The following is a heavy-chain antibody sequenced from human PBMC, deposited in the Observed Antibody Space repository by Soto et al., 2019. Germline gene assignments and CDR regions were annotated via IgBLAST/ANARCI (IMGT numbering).Heavy chain of an antibody. D-gene: IGHD2-21*02. CDR1: GASLRSGGYS. CDR3: ASRTDTGLDF. V-gene: IGHV4-30-2*01. J-gene: IGHJ4*02. CDR2: SYLSGNT. Sequence: QLQLQESGSRLVKPSQTLSLTCAVSGASLRSGGYSWSWVRQPPGKGLEFIGYSYLSGNTYLNPSLKSRVSISLDDSKNHFSLRVNSVTAADTAVYSCASRTDTGLDFWGQGTLVIVSS.